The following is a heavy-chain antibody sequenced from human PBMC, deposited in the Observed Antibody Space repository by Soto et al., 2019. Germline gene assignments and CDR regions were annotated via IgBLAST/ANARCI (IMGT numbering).Heavy chain of an antibody. J-gene: IGHJ6*02. CDR3: ARQKDTARGMDV. D-gene: IGHD5-18*01. CDR1: GGTFGSYT. CDR2: IIPILGIA. Sequence: QVQLVQSGAEVKKPGSSVKVSCKASGGTFGSYTISWVRQAPGQGLEWMGRIIPILGIASYAQKFQGRVTITADKSTSTAYMELSSLRSEDTAVYYCARQKDTARGMDVWGQGTTVTVSS. V-gene: IGHV1-69*02.